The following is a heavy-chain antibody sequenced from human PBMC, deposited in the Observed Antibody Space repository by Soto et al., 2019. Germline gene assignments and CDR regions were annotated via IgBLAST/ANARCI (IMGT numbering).Heavy chain of an antibody. CDR3: ARYSRSRLDP. V-gene: IGHV1-18*01. CDR2: ISGYNGDT. D-gene: IGHD2-21*01. CDR1: GYTFPSYG. J-gene: IGHJ5*02. Sequence: ASVKVSCKASGYTFPSYGISWVRQAPGQGLEWMGWISGYNGDTNYAQKLQGRVTMTTDTSTSTAYMELRSLRSDDTAVYYCARYSRSRLDPWGQGTLVTVSS.